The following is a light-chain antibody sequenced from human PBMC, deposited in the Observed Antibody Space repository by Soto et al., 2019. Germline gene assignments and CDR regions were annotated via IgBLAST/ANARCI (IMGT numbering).Light chain of an antibody. J-gene: IGLJ1*01. CDR3: SSYTSSDTYV. CDR1: SSDVGGYNY. V-gene: IGLV2-14*01. CDR2: DVT. Sequence: QSVLTQPASVSGSPGQSIAISCTGTSSDVGGYNYVSWYQQHPGKAPKLMIHDVTNRPSGVSNRFSGSKSGNTASLTFSGLQTEDEADYYCSSYTSSDTYVFGTGTKVTVL.